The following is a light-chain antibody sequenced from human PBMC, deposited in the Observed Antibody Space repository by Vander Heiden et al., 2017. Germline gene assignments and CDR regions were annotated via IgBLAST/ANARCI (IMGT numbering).Light chain of an antibody. CDR3: HQYYSIPFT. CDR1: QSVLYSSNNKNY. J-gene: IGKJ3*01. V-gene: IGKV4-1*01. CDR2: WAS. Sequence: DIVITQSPDSLAVSLGERATINCKSSQSVLYSSNNKNYLAWYQQKPGQTPKLLIYWASTRESGVPDRFSGSGSGTDFTLTISSLQAEDVAVYYCHQYYSIPFTFGPGTKVDVK.